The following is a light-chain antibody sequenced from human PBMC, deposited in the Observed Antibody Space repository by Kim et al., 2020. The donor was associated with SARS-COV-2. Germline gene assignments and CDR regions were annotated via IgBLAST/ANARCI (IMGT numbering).Light chain of an antibody. CDR1: GGHSSNA. V-gene: IGLV4-69*01. Sequence: QLVLTQSPSASASLGASVRLTCTLTGGHSSNAIAWHQQQPKKGPRYLMKINSDGSHSKGDGIPDRFSGSSSGAERYLSISSLQSEDEADYYCQTWGTGIQVFGGGTKLTV. CDR3: QTWGTGIQV. J-gene: IGLJ3*02. CDR2: INSDGSH.